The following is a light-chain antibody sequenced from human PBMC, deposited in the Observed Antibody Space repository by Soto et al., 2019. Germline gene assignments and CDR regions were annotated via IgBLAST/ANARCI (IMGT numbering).Light chain of an antibody. CDR2: AAS. V-gene: IGKV1-27*01. CDR1: QGISNY. CDR3: QKYNSAPYP. Sequence: DIQITQSPSSLSASVGDRVTITCRASQGISNYLAWYQQKPGKVPKLLIYAASTLQSGVPSRFSGSGSGTDFTLTISSVQPEDVATYYCQKYNSAPYPFGRGNKLEIK. J-gene: IGKJ2*01.